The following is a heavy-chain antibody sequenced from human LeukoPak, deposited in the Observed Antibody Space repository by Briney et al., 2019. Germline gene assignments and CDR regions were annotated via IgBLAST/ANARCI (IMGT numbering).Heavy chain of an antibody. V-gene: IGHV4-59*08. Sequence: SETLSLTCTVSGDSISSYYWSWIRQPPGKGLEWIGYIYYSGSTNYNPSLKSRLTLSKDTSKNQFSLKLRSVTAADTALYFCASCHYDILTGFRREFDFWGQGSLVTVSS. CDR3: ASCHYDILTGFRREFDF. J-gene: IGHJ4*02. D-gene: IGHD3-9*01. CDR2: IYYSGST. CDR1: GDSISSYY.